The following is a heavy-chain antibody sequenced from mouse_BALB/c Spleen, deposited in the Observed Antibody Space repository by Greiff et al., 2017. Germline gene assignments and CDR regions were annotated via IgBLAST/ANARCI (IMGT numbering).Heavy chain of an antibody. CDR3: ARRRDYAMDY. D-gene: IGHD3-3*01. CDR1: GYTFTDYW. J-gene: IGHJ4*01. CDR2: IDTSDSYT. V-gene: IGHV1-69*01. Sequence: VQLQQSGAELVMPGASVKMSCKASGYTFTDYWMHWVKQRPGQGLEWIGAIDTSDSYTSYNQKFKGKATLTVDESSSTAYMQLSSLTSEDSAVYYCARRRDYAMDYWGQGTSVTVSS.